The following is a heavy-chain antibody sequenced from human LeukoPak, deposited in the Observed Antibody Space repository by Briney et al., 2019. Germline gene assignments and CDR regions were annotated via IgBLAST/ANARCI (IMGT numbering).Heavy chain of an antibody. CDR2: ISNNGGST. CDR1: GFTFSSYA. D-gene: IGHD1-26*01. CDR3: ARGDSGSHLDY. V-gene: IGHV3-64*01. J-gene: IGHJ4*02. Sequence: GGSLRLSCVASGFTFSSYAMHWVRQAPGKGLEYVSAISNNGGSTYYANSVKGRFTISRDNSKYTLSLQMGSLRAEDKAVYYCARGDSGSHLDYWGQGSLVTVSS.